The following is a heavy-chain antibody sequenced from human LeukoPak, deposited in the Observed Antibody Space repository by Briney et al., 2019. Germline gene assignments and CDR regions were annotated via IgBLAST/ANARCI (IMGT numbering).Heavy chain of an antibody. J-gene: IGHJ4*02. D-gene: IGHD3-9*01. CDR3: ARSKDILTGYCFDY. Sequence: PSQTLSLTCTVSGGSISSYYWSWIRQPPGKGLEWIGYIYYSGSTNYNPSLKSRVTISVDTSKNQFSLKLSSVTAADTAVYYCARSKDILTGYCFDYWGQGTLVTVSS. CDR1: GGSISSYY. V-gene: IGHV4-59*01. CDR2: IYYSGST.